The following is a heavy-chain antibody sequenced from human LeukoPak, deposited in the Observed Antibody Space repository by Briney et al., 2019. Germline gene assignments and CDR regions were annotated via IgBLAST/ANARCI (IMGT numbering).Heavy chain of an antibody. D-gene: IGHD6-13*01. CDR1: GGSFSGYY. V-gene: IGHV4-34*01. J-gene: IGHJ4*02. CDR3: ARAKRGYSSSWYDY. Sequence: SETLSLTCAVYGGSFSGYYWSWIRQPPGKGLEWIGEINHSGSTDYNPSLKSRVTISVDTSKNQFSLKLSSVTATYMAVYYCARAKRGYSSSWYDYWGQGTLVTVSS. CDR2: INHSGST.